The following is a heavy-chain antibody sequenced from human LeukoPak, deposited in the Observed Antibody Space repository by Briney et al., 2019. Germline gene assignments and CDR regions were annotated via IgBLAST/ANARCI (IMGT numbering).Heavy chain of an antibody. CDR2: INHSGST. CDR3: AYKGPISGYAFDP. D-gene: IGHD5-12*01. V-gene: IGHV4-34*01. CDR1: GESFSEYY. J-gene: IGHJ5*02. Sequence: SETLSPTCAVYGESFSEYYWSWIRRPPGKGLEWIGEINHSGSTNPNPSLKSRVTISVDTSKKQFSLKLSSVTAADTAVYYCAYKGPISGYAFDPWGQGTLVTVSS.